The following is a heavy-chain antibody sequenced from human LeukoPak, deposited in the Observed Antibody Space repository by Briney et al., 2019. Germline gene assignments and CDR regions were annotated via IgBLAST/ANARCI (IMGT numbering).Heavy chain of an antibody. CDR2: IYYRGTI. D-gene: IGHD3-22*01. CDR1: DHSISISNW. J-gene: IGHJ4*02. Sequence: PAETQSLICALSDHSISISNWWGWIRQPPGKGLRWIGYIYYRGTIYDHPSLKSRFTTSVDTSKNQFSLKPTSVTAADAAVYYCARDDYDSNRRFWGLDCWGQGTLVTVSS. V-gene: IGHV4-28*03. CDR3: ARDDYDSNRRFWGLDC.